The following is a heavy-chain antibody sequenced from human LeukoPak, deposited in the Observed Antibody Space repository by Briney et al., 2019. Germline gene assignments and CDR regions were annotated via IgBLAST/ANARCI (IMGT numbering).Heavy chain of an antibody. CDR3: AKDGGGGDYFDY. V-gene: IGHV3-33*06. CDR2: IWYDGSNK. D-gene: IGHD3-16*01. CDR1: GFTFSSYG. Sequence: PGGSLRLSCAASGFTFSSYGMHWVRQAPGKGLEWVAVIWYDGSNKYYADSVKGRFTISRDNSKNTLYLQMNSLRAEDTAVYYCAKDGGGGDYFDYWGQGTLVTVSS. J-gene: IGHJ4*02.